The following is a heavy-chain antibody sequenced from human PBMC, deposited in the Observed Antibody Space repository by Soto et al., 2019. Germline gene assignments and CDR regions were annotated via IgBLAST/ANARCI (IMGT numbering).Heavy chain of an antibody. Sequence: SQTRSLTCAISGDRVSSNSAASNWIRQSPSRGLEWLGRTYYRSKWYNDYAVSVKSRITINPDTSKNQFSLQLNSVTPEDTAVYYCAREGKDYYCGMDVWGEGPTVTFSS. CDR2: TYYRSKWYN. V-gene: IGHV6-1*01. J-gene: IGHJ6*04. CDR1: GDRVSSNSAA. CDR3: AREGKDYYCGMDV.